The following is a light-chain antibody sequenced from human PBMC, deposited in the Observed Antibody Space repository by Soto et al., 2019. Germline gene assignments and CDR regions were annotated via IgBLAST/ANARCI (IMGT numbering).Light chain of an antibody. CDR1: QTITKY. V-gene: IGKV1-39*01. Sequence: DIQMTQSPSSLSASVGDRVTITCRASQTITKYLNWYQQKPGKVPKLLIYAASSLQSGVPSRFSGSGSGTDFTLTISSLEPEDFATYYCQQSYSTHQTFGGGTKVEIK. CDR2: AAS. CDR3: QQSYSTHQT. J-gene: IGKJ4*01.